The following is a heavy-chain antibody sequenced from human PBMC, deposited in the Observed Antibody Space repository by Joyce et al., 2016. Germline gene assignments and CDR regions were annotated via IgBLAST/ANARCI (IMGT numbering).Heavy chain of an antibody. CDR2: IVPVLSVE. CDR1: GGAFFTYT. CDR3: ARGGYCGGDCYDY. D-gene: IGHD2-21*01. J-gene: IGHJ4*02. Sequence: QVQLVQSGAEVKEPGASVKVSCKASGGAFFTYTIVWVRQTPGQGLEWMGKIVPVLSVENHAQKFQGRVTMTADRSTKTAYMELSSLTSDDTAVYFCARGGYCGGDCYDYWGQGTQVTVAS. V-gene: IGHV1-69*02.